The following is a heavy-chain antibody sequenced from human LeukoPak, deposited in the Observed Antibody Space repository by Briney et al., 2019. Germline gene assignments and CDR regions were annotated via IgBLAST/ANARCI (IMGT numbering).Heavy chain of an antibody. CDR3: ARVSRFGDYFDY. CDR2: IYYSGST. V-gene: IGHV4-59*01. CDR1: GGSISSYY. D-gene: IGHD3-10*01. Sequence: SETLSLTCTVSGGSISSYYWGWIRQPPGKGLEWIGYIYYSGSTNYNPSLKSRVTISVDTSKNQFSLKLSSVTAADTAVYYCARVSRFGDYFDYWGQGTLVTVSS. J-gene: IGHJ4*02.